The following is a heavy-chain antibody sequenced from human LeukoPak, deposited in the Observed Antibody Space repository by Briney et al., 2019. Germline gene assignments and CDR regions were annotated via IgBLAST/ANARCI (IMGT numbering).Heavy chain of an antibody. Sequence: SETLSLTCTVSGGSISSYYWSWIRQPPGKGLEWIGYIYYSGSTNYNPSLKSRVTISVDTSKNQFSLKLSSVTAVDTAVYYCARDRGYSYGYFDYWGQGTLVTVSS. J-gene: IGHJ4*02. CDR3: ARDRGYSYGYFDY. CDR1: GGSISSYY. CDR2: IYYSGST. V-gene: IGHV4-59*01. D-gene: IGHD5-18*01.